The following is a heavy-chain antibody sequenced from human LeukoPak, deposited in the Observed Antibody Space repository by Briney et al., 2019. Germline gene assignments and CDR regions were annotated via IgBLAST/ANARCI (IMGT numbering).Heavy chain of an antibody. CDR2: ISSSSSTI. CDR1: GFTFSSYS. J-gene: IGHJ4*02. V-gene: IGHV3-48*01. Sequence: QPGGSLRLSCAASGFTFSSYSMNWVRQAPGKGLEWVSYISSSSSTIYYADSVKGRFTISRDNAKNSLYLQMNSLRAEDTAVYYCARGEPGPDYWGQGTPVTVSS. CDR3: ARGEPGPDY. D-gene: IGHD1-14*01.